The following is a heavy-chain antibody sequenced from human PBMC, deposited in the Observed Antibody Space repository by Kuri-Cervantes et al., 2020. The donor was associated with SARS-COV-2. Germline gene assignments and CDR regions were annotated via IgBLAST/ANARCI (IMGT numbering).Heavy chain of an antibody. Sequence: GSLRLSGTVSGGSISSSSYYWGWIRQPPGKGLEWIGSIYYSGSTYYNPSLKSRVTISVDTSKNQFSLKLSSVTAADTAGYYCARLLLGGDYGVYWGQGTLVTVSS. CDR1: GGSISSSSYY. J-gene: IGHJ4*02. D-gene: IGHD4-17*01. CDR2: IYYSGST. V-gene: IGHV4-39*01. CDR3: ARLLLGGDYGVY.